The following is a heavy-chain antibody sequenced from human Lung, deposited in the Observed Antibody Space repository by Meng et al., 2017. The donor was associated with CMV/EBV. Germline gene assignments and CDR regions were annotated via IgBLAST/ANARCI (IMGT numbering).Heavy chain of an antibody. CDR2: IRDKAATYST. CDR1: GFSFSDNY. J-gene: IGHJ4*02. Sequence: SCAASGFSFSDNYMDWFRQAPGKGLECVGRIRDKAATYSTEYAASVRGRFTISRDDSKNSLYLQMNSLKIEDTAVYYCVKDFLGAGDFWGQGTPVTVVS. V-gene: IGHV3-72*01. D-gene: IGHD2-15*01. CDR3: VKDFLGAGDF.